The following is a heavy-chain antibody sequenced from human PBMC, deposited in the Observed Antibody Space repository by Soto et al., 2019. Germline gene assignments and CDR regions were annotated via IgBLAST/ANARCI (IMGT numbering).Heavy chain of an antibody. V-gene: IGHV3-74*01. D-gene: IGHD6-19*01. J-gene: IGHJ4*02. CDR1: GFTFSSYW. CDR2: ISGDGSTT. Sequence: PGGSLRLSCAASGFTFSSYWMHWVRQAPGKGLVWVSRISGDGSTTNYADSVKGRFTVSRDNAKNTLYLQMNGLRAEETAVYYCARDSQQWLVNYWGQGTLVTVSS. CDR3: ARDSQQWLVNY.